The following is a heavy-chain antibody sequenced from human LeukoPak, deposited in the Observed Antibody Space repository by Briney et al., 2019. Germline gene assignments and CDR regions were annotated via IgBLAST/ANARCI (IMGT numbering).Heavy chain of an antibody. Sequence: GGSLRLSCLTSGFTLSTNAMSWVRQAPGKGLEWVSYISGSSGIIDYADSVRGRFTISRDNAKNSLYLQMNSLRAEDTAVYYCTTVIMGIPKDDYWGQGTLVTVSS. D-gene: IGHD2-8*01. CDR2: ISGSSGII. CDR1: GFTLSTNA. J-gene: IGHJ4*02. V-gene: IGHV3-48*01. CDR3: TTVIMGIPKDDY.